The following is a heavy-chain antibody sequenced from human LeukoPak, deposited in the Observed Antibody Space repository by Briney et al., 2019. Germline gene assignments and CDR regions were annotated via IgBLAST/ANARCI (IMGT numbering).Heavy chain of an antibody. CDR3: ARDTDYYGSGRHGYFDH. CDR1: GFTFSSYW. CDR2: VNSDGSST. J-gene: IGHJ1*01. D-gene: IGHD3-10*01. V-gene: IGHV3-74*01. Sequence: PGGSLRLSCAASGFTFSSYWMHWVRQAPGKGLVWVSRVNSDGSSTSYADSVKGRFTISRDNSKNTLHLQMNSLRVEDTAVYYCARDTDYYGSGRHGYFDHWGQGTLVTVSS.